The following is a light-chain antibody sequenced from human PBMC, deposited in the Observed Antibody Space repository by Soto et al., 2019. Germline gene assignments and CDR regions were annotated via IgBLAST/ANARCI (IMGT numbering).Light chain of an antibody. CDR3: QLRDKSPQYS. Sequence: EIVLTQSPATLSLSPGERATLSCRASQGVSSYLAWYQHKPGQAPRLLIYDTFNRATGIPARFSGSGSGTDFTLTISSLEPEDFAVYFCQLRDKSPQYSFGQGTKLELK. J-gene: IGKJ2*03. CDR2: DTF. CDR1: QGVSSY. V-gene: IGKV3-11*01.